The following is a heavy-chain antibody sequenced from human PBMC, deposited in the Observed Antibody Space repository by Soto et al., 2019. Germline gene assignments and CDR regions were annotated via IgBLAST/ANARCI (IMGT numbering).Heavy chain of an antibody. CDR2: IYHSGST. Sequence: SETLSLTCAVSGGSISSSNWWSWVRQPPGKGLEWIGEIYHSGSTNYNPSLKSRVTISVDKSKNQFSLKLSSVTAADTAVYYCARGITGTTQGYYYYGMDVWSQGTTVTVSS. V-gene: IGHV4-4*02. CDR1: GGSISSSNW. CDR3: ARGITGTTQGYYYYGMDV. J-gene: IGHJ6*02. D-gene: IGHD1-7*01.